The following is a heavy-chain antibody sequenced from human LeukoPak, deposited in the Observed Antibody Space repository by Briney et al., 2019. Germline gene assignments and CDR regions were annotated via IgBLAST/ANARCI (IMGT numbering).Heavy chain of an antibody. J-gene: IGHJ4*02. CDR2: IYHSGST. V-gene: IGHV4-30-2*01. Sequence: SQTLSLTCAVSGGSISSGGYSWSWIRQPPGKGLEWIGYIYHSGSTYYNPSLKSRVTISVDRSKNQFSLKLSSVTAADTAVYYCAQGGYSGYAVDYWGQGTLVTVSS. CDR1: GGSISSGGYS. D-gene: IGHD5-12*01. CDR3: AQGGYSGYAVDY.